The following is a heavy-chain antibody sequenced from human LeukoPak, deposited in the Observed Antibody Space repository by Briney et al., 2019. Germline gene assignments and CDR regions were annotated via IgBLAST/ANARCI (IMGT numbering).Heavy chain of an antibody. CDR3: AKDRYGSSSTLDN. J-gene: IGHJ4*02. CDR2: VWYDGTNP. V-gene: IGHV3-33*06. CDR1: GFTFSNYA. D-gene: IGHD3-10*01. Sequence: GGSLRLSCAASGFTFSNYAIHWVRQAPGKGLKWVAVVWYDGTNPSYADAVKGRFTISRDNSDNTVYLQINRLRVGDTALYYCAKDRYGSSSTLDNWGQGTLVTVSS.